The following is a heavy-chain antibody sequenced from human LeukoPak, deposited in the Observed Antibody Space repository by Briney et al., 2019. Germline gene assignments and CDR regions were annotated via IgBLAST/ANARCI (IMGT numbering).Heavy chain of an antibody. J-gene: IGHJ4*02. CDR3: ARDPFYGDADFDY. V-gene: IGHV3-74*01. CDR2: IKSDGSST. CDR1: GFTFSNYW. Sequence: GGSLRLSCAAAGFTFSNYWMHWVRQAPGKGLVWVSRIKSDGSSTTYADSVKGRFTISRDNAKNLVYLQMNSLRAEDTAVYYCARDPFYGDADFDYWGQGTLVTVSS. D-gene: IGHD4-17*01.